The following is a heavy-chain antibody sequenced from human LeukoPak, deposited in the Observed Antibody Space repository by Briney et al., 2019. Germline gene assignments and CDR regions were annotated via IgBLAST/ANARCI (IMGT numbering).Heavy chain of an antibody. CDR3: TSSYCSGGSCRTWFDP. CDR1: GLTFGDYA. Sequence: GGSLRLSCTASGLTFGDYAMSWFRQAPGKGLEWVGLIRSKAYGGTTEYGASVKGRFTISRDDSRSIAYLQMNSLKTEDTAVYYCTSSYCSGGSCRTWFDPWGQGTLVTVSS. J-gene: IGHJ5*02. V-gene: IGHV3-49*03. D-gene: IGHD2-15*01. CDR2: IRSKAYGGTT.